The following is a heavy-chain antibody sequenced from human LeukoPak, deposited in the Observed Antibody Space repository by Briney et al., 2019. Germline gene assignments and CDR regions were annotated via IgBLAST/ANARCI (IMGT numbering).Heavy chain of an antibody. CDR3: ARHYRLNWFDP. CDR1: GGSISSYY. D-gene: IGHD4-11*01. CDR2: IYYSGST. Sequence: SETLSLTCTVSGGSISSYYWSWIRQPPEKGLEWIGYIYYSGSTNYNPSLKSRVTISVDTSKNQFSLKLSSVTAADTAVYYCARHYRLNWFDPWGQGTLVTVSS. J-gene: IGHJ5*02. V-gene: IGHV4-59*08.